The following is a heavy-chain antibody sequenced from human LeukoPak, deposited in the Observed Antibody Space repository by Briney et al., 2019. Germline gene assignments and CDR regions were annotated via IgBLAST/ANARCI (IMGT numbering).Heavy chain of an antibody. Sequence: PGGSLRLSCEVSGFPFSDSAMHWVRQASGKGLEWVGRSRNRANNYATAYAASVRGRFTISRDDSKNTAYLQMNSLKTEDTAVYYCLEMTTKGNWGQGTLVTVSS. D-gene: IGHD5-24*01. V-gene: IGHV3-73*01. CDR3: LEMTTKGN. CDR2: SRNRANNYAT. J-gene: IGHJ4*02. CDR1: GFPFSDSA.